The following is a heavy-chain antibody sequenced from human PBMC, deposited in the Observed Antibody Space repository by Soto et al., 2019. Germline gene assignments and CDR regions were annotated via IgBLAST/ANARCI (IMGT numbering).Heavy chain of an antibody. D-gene: IGHD6-6*01. CDR1: GGSISNYY. CDR3: ARGSYSISSWFAP. Sequence: SETLSLTCTVSGGSISNYYWNWIRQPAGKGLEWIGRIYISGSTNYSPSLKSRVTMSVDTSKNQFSLKVNSVTAADTAVYYCARGSYSISSWFAPWGQGTPVTVS. CDR2: IYISGST. J-gene: IGHJ5*02. V-gene: IGHV4-4*07.